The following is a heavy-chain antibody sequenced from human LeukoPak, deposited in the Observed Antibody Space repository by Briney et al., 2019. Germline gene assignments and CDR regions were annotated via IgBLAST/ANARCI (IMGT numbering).Heavy chain of an antibody. V-gene: IGHV4-59*01. D-gene: IGHD4-17*01. CDR2: IYYSGST. Sequence: SETLSLTCTVSGGSISSYYWSWIRQPPGKGLEWIGYIYYSGSTNYNPSLKSRVTISVDTSKNQFSLKLSSVTAADTAVYYCARDTDGWYFDLWGRGTLVTVSS. CDR1: GGSISSYY. CDR3: ARDTDGWYFDL. J-gene: IGHJ2*01.